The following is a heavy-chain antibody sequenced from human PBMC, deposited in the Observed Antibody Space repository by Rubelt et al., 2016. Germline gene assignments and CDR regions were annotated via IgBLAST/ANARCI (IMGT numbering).Heavy chain of an antibody. V-gene: IGHV4-59*01. Sequence: GGSISSYYWSWIRQPPGKGLEWIGYIYYSGSTNYNPSLKSRVTISVDTSKNQISLKLSSVTAADTAVYYCARSDTAMAKAFDYWGQGTLVTVSS. CDR3: ARSDTAMAKAFDY. J-gene: IGHJ4*02. CDR2: IYYSGST. CDR1: GGSISSYY. D-gene: IGHD5-18*01.